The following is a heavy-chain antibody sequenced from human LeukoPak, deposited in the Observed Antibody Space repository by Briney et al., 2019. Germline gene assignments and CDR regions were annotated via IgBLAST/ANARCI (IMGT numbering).Heavy chain of an antibody. CDR2: IIPIFGTA. V-gene: IGHV1-69*13. Sequence: GASVKVSCKASGGTFSSYAISWVRQAPGQGLEWMGGIIPIFGTANYAQKFQGRVTITADESTSTAYMELSSLRSEDTAVYYCARGLADYLDAFDIWGQGTMVTVSS. J-gene: IGHJ3*02. CDR1: GGTFSSYA. D-gene: IGHD3-16*01. CDR3: ARGLADYLDAFDI.